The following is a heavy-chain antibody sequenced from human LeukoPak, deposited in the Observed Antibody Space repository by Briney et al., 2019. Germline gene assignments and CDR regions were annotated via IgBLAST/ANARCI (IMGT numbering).Heavy chain of an antibody. CDR1: GGSISSSSYY. V-gene: IGHV4-39*01. J-gene: IGHJ5*02. Sequence: PSETLSLTCTVSGGSISSSSYYWGWIPQPPGKGLEWIGSIYYSGSTYYNPSLKSRVTISVDTSKNQFSLKLSSVTAADTAVYYCARLRQGWFDPWGQGTLVTVSS. D-gene: IGHD1-1*01. CDR2: IYYSGST. CDR3: ARLRQGWFDP.